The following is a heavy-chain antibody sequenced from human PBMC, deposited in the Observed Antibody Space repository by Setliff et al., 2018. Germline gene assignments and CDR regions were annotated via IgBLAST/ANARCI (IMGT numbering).Heavy chain of an antibody. CDR3: ARRRWLQFYYYYGMDV. CDR1: GGSFSSSNYY. D-gene: IGHD4-4*01. CDR2: IYYSGST. Sequence: LSLTCTVSGGSFSSSNYYWGWIRQPPGKGLEWIGSIYYSGSTYYNPSLESRVTISVDTSMNQFSLKLSSVTAADTAVYYCARRRWLQFYYYYGMDVWGQGTTVTVSS. V-gene: IGHV4-39*07. J-gene: IGHJ6*02.